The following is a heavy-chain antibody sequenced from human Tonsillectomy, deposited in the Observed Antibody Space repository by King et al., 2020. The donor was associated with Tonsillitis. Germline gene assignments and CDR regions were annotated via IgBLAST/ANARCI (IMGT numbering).Heavy chain of an antibody. D-gene: IGHD3-3*01. CDR2: IIPIFGTA. CDR1: GGTFSSYA. V-gene: IGHV1-69*01. Sequence: QLVQSGAEVKKPGSSVKVSCKASGGTFSSYAISWVRQAPGQGLEWMGGIIPIFGTANYAQKFQGRVTITADESTSTAYMELSSLRYEDTAVYYCASNSEDLTIFGVALDYWGQGTLVTVSS. J-gene: IGHJ4*02. CDR3: ASNSEDLTIFGVALDY.